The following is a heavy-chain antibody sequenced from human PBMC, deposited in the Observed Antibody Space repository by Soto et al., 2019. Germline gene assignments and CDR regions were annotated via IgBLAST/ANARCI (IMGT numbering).Heavy chain of an antibody. J-gene: IGHJ6*02. CDR2: IIPIFGTA. CDR3: ARDSEQWLEEAYGMDV. CDR1: GGTFSSYA. Sequence: SVKVSCKASGGTFSSYAISWVRQAPGQGLEWMGGIIPIFGTANYAQKFQGRVTITADESTSTAYMELSSLRSEDTAVYYCARDSEQWLEEAYGMDVWGQGTTVTVSS. D-gene: IGHD6-19*01. V-gene: IGHV1-69*13.